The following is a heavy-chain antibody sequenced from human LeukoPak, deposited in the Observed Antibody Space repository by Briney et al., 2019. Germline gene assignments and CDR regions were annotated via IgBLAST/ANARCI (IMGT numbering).Heavy chain of an antibody. D-gene: IGHD2-2*01. CDR1: GYTFTSYG. V-gene: IGHV1-18*01. Sequence: GASVKVSFKASGYTFTSYGISWVRQAAGQGLEWMGWISTYNGDTNYAQRLQGRVTMTTDTSTNTAYMELRSLRSDGTAVYYCARLYRNIVVVPTTTGSWFDPWGQGTLVTVSS. CDR3: ARLYRNIVVVPTTTGSWFDP. J-gene: IGHJ5*02. CDR2: ISTYNGDT.